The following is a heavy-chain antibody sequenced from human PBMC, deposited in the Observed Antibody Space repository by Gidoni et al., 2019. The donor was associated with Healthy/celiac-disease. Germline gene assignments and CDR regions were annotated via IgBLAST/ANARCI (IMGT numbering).Heavy chain of an antibody. D-gene: IGHD1-26*01. Sequence: QVQLQQWGAGLLKPSETLSLTCAVYGGSFSGYYWSWIRQPPGKGLEWIGEINHSGSTNYNPSLKSRVTISVDTSKNQFSLKLSSVTAADTAVYYCARYSGSYIWFDPWGQGTLVTVSS. V-gene: IGHV4-34*01. CDR2: INHSGST. CDR1: GGSFSGYY. J-gene: IGHJ5*02. CDR3: ARYSGSYIWFDP.